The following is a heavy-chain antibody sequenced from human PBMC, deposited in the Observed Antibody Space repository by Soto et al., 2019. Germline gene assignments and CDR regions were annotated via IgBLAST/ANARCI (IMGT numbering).Heavy chain of an antibody. V-gene: IGHV3-23*01. D-gene: IGHD7-27*01. J-gene: IGHJ6*02. CDR1: GFTFSSYA. Sequence: VGSLRLSCTASGFTFSSYAMSWVRQAPGKGLEWVSAISGSAGSTYYADSVKGRFTISRDNSKNTLYLQMNSLRVEDTAVYYCAKGLTGAPYYAMDVWGQGTTVTVSS. CDR2: ISGSAGST. CDR3: AKGLTGAPYYAMDV.